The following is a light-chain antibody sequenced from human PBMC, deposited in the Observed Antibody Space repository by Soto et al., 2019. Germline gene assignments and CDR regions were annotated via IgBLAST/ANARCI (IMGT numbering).Light chain of an antibody. Sequence: ETVLTQSPGTLSLSPGERATLSCRASQSVCRNYLAWYQQKPGQAPRLLIYGASNRATGIPDRFSGSGSGTDFTFTISRLEPEDFAVYYCQQYGSSEAFGQGTKLEIK. J-gene: IGKJ2*01. CDR3: QQYGSSEA. CDR2: GAS. V-gene: IGKV3-20*01. CDR1: QSVCRNY.